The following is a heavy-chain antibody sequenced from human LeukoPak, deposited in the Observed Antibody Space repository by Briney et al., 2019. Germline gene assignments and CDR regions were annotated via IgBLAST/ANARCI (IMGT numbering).Heavy chain of an antibody. Sequence: PSETLPLTCTVSGGSISSYYWSWIRQPPGKGLEWIGYIYTSGSTNYNPSLKSRVTISVDTSKNQFSLKLSSVTAADTAVYYCARTYCGGDCYPSTLDAFDIWGQGTMVTVSS. CDR3: ARTYCGGDCYPSTLDAFDI. V-gene: IGHV4-4*09. CDR1: GGSISSYY. CDR2: IYTSGST. D-gene: IGHD2-21*02. J-gene: IGHJ3*02.